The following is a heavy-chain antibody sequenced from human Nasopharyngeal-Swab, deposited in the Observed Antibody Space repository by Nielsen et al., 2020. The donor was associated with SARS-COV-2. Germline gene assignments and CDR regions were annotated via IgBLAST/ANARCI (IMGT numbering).Heavy chain of an antibody. CDR2: IIPIFGTA. V-gene: IGHV1-69*01. Sequence: ARQASGQGLEWMGGIIPIFGTANYAQKFQGRVTITADESTSTAYMELSSLRSEDTAVYYCARGGITIFGVVSNLDYWGQGTLVTVSS. J-gene: IGHJ4*02. CDR3: ARGGITIFGVVSNLDY. D-gene: IGHD3-3*01.